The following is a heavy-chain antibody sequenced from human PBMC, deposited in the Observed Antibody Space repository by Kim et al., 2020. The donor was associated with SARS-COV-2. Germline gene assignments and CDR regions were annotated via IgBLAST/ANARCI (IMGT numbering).Heavy chain of an antibody. V-gene: IGHV3-23*01. Sequence: GGSLRLSCAASGFTFSSYAMSWVRQAPGKGLEWVSAISGSGGSTYYADSVKGRFTISRDNSKNTLYLQMNSLRAEDTAVYYCAKGGRGGGSCYGDYWGQGTLVTVSS. CDR1: GFTFSSYA. CDR2: ISGSGGST. D-gene: IGHD2-15*01. J-gene: IGHJ4*02. CDR3: AKGGRGGGSCYGDY.